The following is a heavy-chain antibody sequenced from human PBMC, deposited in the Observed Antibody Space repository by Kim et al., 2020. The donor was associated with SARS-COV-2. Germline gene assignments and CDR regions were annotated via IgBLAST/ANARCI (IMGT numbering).Heavy chain of an antibody. V-gene: IGHV3-30-3*01. Sequence: GGSLRLSCAASGFTFSSYAMHWVRQAPGKGLEWVAVISYDGSNKYYADSVKGRFTISRDNSKNTLYLQMNSLRAEDTAVYYCARDLFGVVIQGFDYWGQGTLVTVSS. CDR2: ISYDGSNK. J-gene: IGHJ4*02. CDR1: GFTFSSYA. D-gene: IGHD3-3*01. CDR3: ARDLFGVVIQGFDY.